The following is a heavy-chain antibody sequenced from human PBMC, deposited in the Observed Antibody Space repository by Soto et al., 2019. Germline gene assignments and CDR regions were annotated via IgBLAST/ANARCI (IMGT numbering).Heavy chain of an antibody. CDR1: GGSFSGYY. D-gene: IGHD5-12*01. CDR2: INHSGST. Sequence: QVQLQQWGAGLLKPSETLSLTCAVYGGSFSGYYWSWIRQPPGKGLEWIGEINHSGSTNYNPSLKSRVTISVDTSKNQFSLKLSSVTAADTAVYYCARYGRDGYNYPFDYWGQGTLVTVSS. CDR3: ARYGRDGYNYPFDY. V-gene: IGHV4-34*01. J-gene: IGHJ4*02.